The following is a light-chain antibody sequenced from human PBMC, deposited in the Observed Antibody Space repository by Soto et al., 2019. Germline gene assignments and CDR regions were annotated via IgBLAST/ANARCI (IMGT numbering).Light chain of an antibody. Sequence: QAVLTQPPSVSAAPGQNVTISCSASSSNIGSNYVSWYQQLPGAAPKLLIYDSHKRPSGIPDRFSGSKSGTSATLGITGLQTGDEADYYCGTWDGTLSASVVFGGGTKVTVL. CDR1: SSNIGSNY. CDR3: GTWDGTLSASVV. J-gene: IGLJ2*01. V-gene: IGLV1-51*01. CDR2: DSH.